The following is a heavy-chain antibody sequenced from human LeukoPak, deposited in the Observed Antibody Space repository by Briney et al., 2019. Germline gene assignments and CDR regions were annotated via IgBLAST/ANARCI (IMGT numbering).Heavy chain of an antibody. CDR2: ISSSSSYI. CDR1: GFTFSSYS. D-gene: IGHD1-26*01. J-gene: IGHJ6*03. Sequence: PGRSLRLSCAASGFTFSSYSMNWVRQAPGKGLEWVSSISSSSSYIYYADSVKGRFTISRDNAKNSLYLQMNSLRAEDTAVYYCAKDDGGSYYPYYYYMDVWGKGTTVTISS. CDR3: AKDDGGSYYPYYYYMDV. V-gene: IGHV3-21*04.